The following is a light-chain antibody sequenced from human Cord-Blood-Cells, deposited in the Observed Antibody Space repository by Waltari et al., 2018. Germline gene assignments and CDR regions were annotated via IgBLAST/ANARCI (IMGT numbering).Light chain of an antibody. J-gene: IGLJ2*01. Sequence: QSALTQPASVSGSPGQSITISCTGTSSDVGGYNYVSWYQQHPGKAPKLMIYEVSKRPSGVSNHFSGSKSGNTASLTISGLQAEDEADYYCSSYTSSSTHVVFGGGTKLTVL. CDR3: SSYTSSSTHVV. CDR2: EVS. V-gene: IGLV2-14*01. CDR1: SSDVGGYNY.